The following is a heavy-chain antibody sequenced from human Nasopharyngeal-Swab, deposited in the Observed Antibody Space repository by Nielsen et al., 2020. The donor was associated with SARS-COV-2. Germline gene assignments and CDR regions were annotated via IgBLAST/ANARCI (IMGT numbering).Heavy chain of an antibody. V-gene: IGHV4-34*01. CDR1: SESFSAYY. CDR3: ARGPLDSTHDFDY. Sequence: SETLSLTCAVNSESFSAYYWSWIRQPTGNGLEWIGQFHQSGITYYNAPLKSRVIISVEMSKNQISLKLNSVTAADTAVYYCARGPLDSTHDFDYWDQGTLVTVSS. D-gene: IGHD2-15*01. J-gene: IGHJ4*02. CDR2: FHQSGIT.